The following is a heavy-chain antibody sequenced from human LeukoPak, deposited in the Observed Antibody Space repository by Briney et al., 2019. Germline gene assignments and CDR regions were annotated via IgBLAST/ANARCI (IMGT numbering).Heavy chain of an antibody. CDR1: GVSISSGHYY. CDR3: ARTIVESAAFDY. J-gene: IGHJ4*01. D-gene: IGHD2-2*01. Sequence: PSQTLPLTCTLSGVSISSGHYYWSWIRQRPGKGLEWIGNIYHSGSTYYNPSLKSRLTVSVDTSKNHFSLNLSSVTAADTAVYFCARTIVESAAFDYWGQGRLVTVSS. V-gene: IGHV4-31*03. CDR2: IYHSGST.